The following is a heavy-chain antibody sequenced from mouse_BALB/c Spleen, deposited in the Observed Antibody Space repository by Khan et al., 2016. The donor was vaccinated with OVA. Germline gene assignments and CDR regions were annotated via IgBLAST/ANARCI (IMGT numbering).Heavy chain of an antibody. CDR1: GFSLSDYG. CDR2: IWGGGST. V-gene: IGHV2-6-5*01. J-gene: IGHJ4*01. Sequence: QVQLKESGPGLVAPSQNLSLTCTVSGFSLSDYGVSWIRQPPGKGLEWLGVIWGGGSTYYNSDLKSRLSISKDNSKSQVFLKMSCLQSDDTAMFYCAKGVWSYYYTLDYWGQGTSVTVSS. CDR3: AKGVWSYYYTLDY.